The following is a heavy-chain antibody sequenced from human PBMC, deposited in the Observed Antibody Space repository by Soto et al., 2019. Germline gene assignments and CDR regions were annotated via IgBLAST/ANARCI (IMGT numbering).Heavy chain of an antibody. CDR1: GFTFSNFA. D-gene: IGHD6-19*01. Sequence: GGYLRLSCGASGFTFSNFAMSWVRQAPGRGLEWVSGISASGRDIHYADSVKDRFTVSRDNSKNTLYLQMNSLRAEDTAIYYCAKGKTSGWYYFDYWGQGALVTVSS. CDR3: AKGKTSGWYYFDY. V-gene: IGHV3-23*01. CDR2: ISASGRDI. J-gene: IGHJ4*02.